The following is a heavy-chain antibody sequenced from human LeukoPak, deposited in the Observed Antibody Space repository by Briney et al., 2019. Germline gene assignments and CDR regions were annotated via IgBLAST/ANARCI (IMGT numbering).Heavy chain of an antibody. Sequence: PGVSLRLSCAASGFTFSSYAMSWVRQAPGKGLEWVSAISGSGGSTYYADSVKGRFTISRDNSKNTLYLQMNSLRAEDTAVYYCAKDEGDIVVVVAASPCDYWGQGTLVTVSS. D-gene: IGHD2-15*01. CDR1: GFTFSSYA. J-gene: IGHJ4*02. CDR2: ISGSGGST. CDR3: AKDEGDIVVVVAASPCDY. V-gene: IGHV3-23*01.